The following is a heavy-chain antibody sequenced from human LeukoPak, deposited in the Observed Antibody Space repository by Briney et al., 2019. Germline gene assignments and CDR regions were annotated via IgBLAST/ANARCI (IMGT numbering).Heavy chain of an antibody. Sequence: SETLSLPCTVSGGSISSGDYYWSWIRQPPGNGLEWIGYIYYSGSTYYNPSLKSRVTISVDTSKNQFSLKLSSVTAADTAVYYCARASGYSYGYSFDYWGQGTLVTVSS. CDR3: ARASGYSYGYSFDY. CDR1: GGSISSGDYY. D-gene: IGHD5-18*01. J-gene: IGHJ4*02. V-gene: IGHV4-30-4*01. CDR2: IYYSGST.